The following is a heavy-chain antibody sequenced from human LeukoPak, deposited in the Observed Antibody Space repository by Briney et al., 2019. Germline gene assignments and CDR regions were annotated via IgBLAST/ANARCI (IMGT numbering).Heavy chain of an antibody. D-gene: IGHD5-18*01. Sequence: GGSLRLSCAASGFTFSSYGMHWVRQAPGKGLEWVANIKQDGSEKYYVDSVKGRFTISRDNAKNSLYLQMNSLRAEDTAVYYCARGPMVSSWFDPWGQGTLVTVSS. CDR2: IKQDGSEK. V-gene: IGHV3-7*01. CDR3: ARGPMVSSWFDP. CDR1: GFTFSSYG. J-gene: IGHJ5*02.